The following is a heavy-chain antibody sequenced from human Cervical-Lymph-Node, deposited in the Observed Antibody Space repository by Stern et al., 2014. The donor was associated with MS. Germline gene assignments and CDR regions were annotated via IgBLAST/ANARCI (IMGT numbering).Heavy chain of an antibody. CDR2: IWYDGSNK. D-gene: IGHD2-2*01. J-gene: IGHJ6*02. Sequence: VQLVESGGGVVQPGRSLRLSCAASGFTFSSYGMHWVRQAPGKGLEWVAVIWYDGSNKYYADSVKGRFTISRDNSKNTLYLQMNSLRAEDTAVYYCARRTANYYGMDVWGQGTTVTVSS. V-gene: IGHV3-33*01. CDR3: ARRTANYYGMDV. CDR1: GFTFSSYG.